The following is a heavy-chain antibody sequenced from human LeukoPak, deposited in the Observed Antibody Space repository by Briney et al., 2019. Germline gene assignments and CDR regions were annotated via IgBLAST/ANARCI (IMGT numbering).Heavy chain of an antibody. J-gene: IGHJ4*02. D-gene: IGHD6-19*01. Sequence: ASVKVSCKASGYTFTSYAMHWVRQAPGQRLEWMGWINAGNGDTKYSQKFQGRFTITSDTSASTAYMELSSLRSEDTAVYYCARDRWVTVASFGYWGQGTLVTVSS. CDR1: GYTFTSYA. V-gene: IGHV1-3*01. CDR3: ARDRWVTVASFGY. CDR2: INAGNGDT.